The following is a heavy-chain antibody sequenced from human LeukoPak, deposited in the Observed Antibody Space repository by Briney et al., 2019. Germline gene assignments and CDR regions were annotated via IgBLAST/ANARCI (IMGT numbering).Heavy chain of an antibody. CDR1: GFTFSSYA. Sequence: GGSLRLSCAASGFTFSSYAMHWVRQAPGKGLEWVSAISGSGGSTYYADSVKGRFTISRDNSKNTLYLQMNSLRAEDTAVYYCAKDYDILTGYPEYFQHWGQGTLVTVSS. D-gene: IGHD3-9*01. J-gene: IGHJ1*01. CDR3: AKDYDILTGYPEYFQH. CDR2: ISGSGGST. V-gene: IGHV3-23*01.